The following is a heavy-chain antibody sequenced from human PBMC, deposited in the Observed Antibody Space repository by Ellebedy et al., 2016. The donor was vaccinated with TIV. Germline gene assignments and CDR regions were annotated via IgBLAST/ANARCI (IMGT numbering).Heavy chain of an antibody. CDR1: GFTFSTYG. D-gene: IGHD3-10*02. CDR2: TSDIGNNE. CDR3: VRQQYYYVSSGDAFDI. V-gene: IGHV3-30*03. Sequence: GESLKISCVGSGFTFSTYGMHWVRQAPGKGLEWVAVTSDIGNNEYYVDSVKGRFTISRDNSKDPLYLQMSTLRPEDTAVYYCVRQQYYYVSSGDAFDIWGQGTLVIVSS. J-gene: IGHJ3*02.